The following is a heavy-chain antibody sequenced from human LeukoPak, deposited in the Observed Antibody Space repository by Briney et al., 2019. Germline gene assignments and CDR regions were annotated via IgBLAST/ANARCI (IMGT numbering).Heavy chain of an antibody. D-gene: IGHD5-24*01. Sequence: SETLSLTCTVSGGSISSSSYYWGWIRQPPGKGPEWIGSIYYSGSTYYNPSLKSRVTISVDTSKNQFSLKLSSVTAADTAVYYCRAWLQLRALRDYWGQGTLVTVSS. CDR3: RAWLQLRALRDY. J-gene: IGHJ4*02. CDR1: GGSISSSSYY. CDR2: IYYSGST. V-gene: IGHV4-39*07.